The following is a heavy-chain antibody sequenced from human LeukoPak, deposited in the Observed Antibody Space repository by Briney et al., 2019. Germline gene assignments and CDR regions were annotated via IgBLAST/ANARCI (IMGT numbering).Heavy chain of an antibody. CDR2: ISYDGSNK. Sequence: GGSLRLSCAASGFTFSRYGMHWVRQAPGKGLEWVTAISYDGSNKYYADSVKGRFTISRDNSKNTLYVQMNSLRGEDTAVYYCATHYDWTFDCWGQGTLVTVSS. D-gene: IGHD1-1*01. V-gene: IGHV3-30*04. J-gene: IGHJ4*02. CDR3: ATHYDWTFDC. CDR1: GFTFSRYG.